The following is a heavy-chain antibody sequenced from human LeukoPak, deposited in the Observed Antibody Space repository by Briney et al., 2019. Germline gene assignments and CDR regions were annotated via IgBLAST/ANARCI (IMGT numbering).Heavy chain of an antibody. D-gene: IGHD2-2*01. CDR2: IYYSGST. Sequence: SETLSLTCAVSGGSISSYYWSWIRQPPGKGLEWIGYIYYSGSTNYNPSLKSRVTISVDTSKNQFSLKLSSVTAADTAVYYCARDQEAYCSSTSCYEYSYYMDVWGKGTTVTISS. J-gene: IGHJ6*03. CDR3: ARDQEAYCSSTSCYEYSYYMDV. V-gene: IGHV4-59*12. CDR1: GGSISSYY.